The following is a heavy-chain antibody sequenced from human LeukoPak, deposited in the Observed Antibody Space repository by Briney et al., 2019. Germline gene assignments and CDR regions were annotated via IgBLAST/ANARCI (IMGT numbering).Heavy chain of an antibody. Sequence: SETLSLTCTVPGGSISSISYYWGWIRQPQGKGLDWIGSIYYSGSTYYNPSLKSRVTISVDTSKNQFSLKLSSVTAADMAMYYCARHWCTSASCYSLFDYWGQGTLVTVSS. CDR2: IYYSGST. D-gene: IGHD2-2*01. J-gene: IGHJ4*02. V-gene: IGHV4-39*01. CDR3: ARHWCTSASCYSLFDY. CDR1: GGSISSISYY.